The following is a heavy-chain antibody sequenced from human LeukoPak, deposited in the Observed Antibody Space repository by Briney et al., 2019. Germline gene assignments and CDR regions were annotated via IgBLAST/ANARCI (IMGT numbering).Heavy chain of an antibody. CDR3: ARDQMNSSSSNY. CDR2: IYSGGST. CDR1: GFTVSSNY. V-gene: IGHV3-66*01. D-gene: IGHD6-6*01. J-gene: IGHJ4*02. Sequence: PGGSLRLSCAASGFTVSSNYMSWVRQAPGKGLEWVSVIYSGGSTYYADSVKGRFTISRDNSKNTLYLQMNSLRAEDTAVYYCARDQMNSSSSNYWGQGTLVTVSS.